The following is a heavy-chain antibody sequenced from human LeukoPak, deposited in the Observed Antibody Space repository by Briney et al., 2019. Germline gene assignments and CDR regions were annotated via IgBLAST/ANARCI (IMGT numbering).Heavy chain of an antibody. V-gene: IGHV1-18*01. D-gene: IGHD3-9*01. CDR1: GYTFTSYG. J-gene: IGHJ6*03. CDR2: ISAYNGNT. CDR3: ARAQSHLLRYFDWTPYYMDV. Sequence: ASVKVSCKASGYTFTSYGISWVRQAPGQGLEWMGWISAYNGNTNYAQKLQGRVTMTTGTSTSTAYMELRSLRSDDTAVYYCARAQSHLLRYFDWTPYYMDVWGKGTTVTVSS.